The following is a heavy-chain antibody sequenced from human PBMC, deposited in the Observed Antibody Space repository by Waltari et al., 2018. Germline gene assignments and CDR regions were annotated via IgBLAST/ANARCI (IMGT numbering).Heavy chain of an antibody. V-gene: IGHV1-2*06. CDR1: GYTFTGYY. CDR2: INPNSGGT. Sequence: QVQLVQSGAEVKKPGASVKVSCKASGYTFTGYYMHWVRQAPGQGLEWMGRINPNSGGTNYAQKFQGRVTMTRDTSISTAYMELSRLRSDDTAVYYCARDQELWPTGYYYYYMDVWGKGTTVTVSS. J-gene: IGHJ6*03. CDR3: ARDQELWPTGYYYYYMDV. D-gene: IGHD5-18*01.